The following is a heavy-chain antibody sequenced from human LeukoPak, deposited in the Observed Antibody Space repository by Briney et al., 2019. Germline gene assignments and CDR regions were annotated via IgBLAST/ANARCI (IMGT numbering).Heavy chain of an antibody. V-gene: IGHV3-21*01. J-gene: IGHJ4*02. CDR2: ISSGSSYI. CDR1: GFTFSSYN. D-gene: IGHD6-19*01. CDR3: ASVAVAGYFDS. Sequence: GGSLRLACAASGFTFSSYNMNWVRQAPGKGLEWVSSISSGSSYIYYADSVKGRFTISRDNAKNSLYLQMNSLRAEDTAVYYCASVAVAGYFDSWGQGTLVTVSS.